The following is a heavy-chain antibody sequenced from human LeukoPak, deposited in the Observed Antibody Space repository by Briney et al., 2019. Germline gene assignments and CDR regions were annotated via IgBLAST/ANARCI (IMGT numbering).Heavy chain of an antibody. CDR3: ARDTRYSSNWILDY. Sequence: GGSLRLSCAASGFTFSSYGMHWVRQAPGKGLEWVAVISYDGSNKYYADSVKGRFTISRDNSKNTLYLQMNSLRAEDTALYYCARDTRYSSNWILDYWGQGTLVTVSS. CDR1: GFTFSSYG. D-gene: IGHD6-13*01. J-gene: IGHJ4*02. V-gene: IGHV3-30*03. CDR2: ISYDGSNK.